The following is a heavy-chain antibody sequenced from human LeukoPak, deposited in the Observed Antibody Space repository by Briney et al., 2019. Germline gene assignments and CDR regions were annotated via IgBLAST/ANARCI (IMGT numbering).Heavy chain of an antibody. CDR1: GFTFSSLL. V-gene: IGHV3-7*01. CDR3: ARVRSGVVILDY. CDR2: IKQDGSEK. J-gene: IGHJ4*02. D-gene: IGHD2-2*01. Sequence: GGSLKPFRCASGFTFSSLLISLGRQAPGKGVEWVANIKQDGSEKYYVDSVKGRFTISRDNAKNSLYLQMNSLRAEDTALYYCARVRSGVVILDYWGQGTLVTVSS.